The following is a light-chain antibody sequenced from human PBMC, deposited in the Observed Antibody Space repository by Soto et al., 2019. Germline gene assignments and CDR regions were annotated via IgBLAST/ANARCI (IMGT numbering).Light chain of an antibody. Sequence: QSVLTQPPSVSGTPGQRVTISCSGSSSNIGSNTVSWYQQLPGTAPKLLIYSNDQRPSGVPDRFSDSKSGTSDSLVISGLQSEDEADHYCAAWDDSLNGPVFGGGTKVTVL. CDR1: SSNIGSNT. V-gene: IGLV1-44*01. CDR3: AAWDDSLNGPV. J-gene: IGLJ3*02. CDR2: SND.